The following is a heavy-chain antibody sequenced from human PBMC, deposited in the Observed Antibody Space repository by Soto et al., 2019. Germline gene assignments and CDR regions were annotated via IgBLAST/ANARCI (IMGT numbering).Heavy chain of an antibody. Sequence: GGSLRLSCVASGFTFRTYTMNWVRQAPGKGLEWVSGIRGFSPYTFYAESVKGRFTISRDNAKNSLYLQMNSLRAEDTAVYYCARDRGYDAHDYYYNAMDVWGQGTTVTVSS. V-gene: IGHV3-21*01. CDR3: ARDRGYDAHDYYYNAMDV. CDR1: GFTFRTYT. CDR2: IRGFSPYT. D-gene: IGHD2-15*01. J-gene: IGHJ6*02.